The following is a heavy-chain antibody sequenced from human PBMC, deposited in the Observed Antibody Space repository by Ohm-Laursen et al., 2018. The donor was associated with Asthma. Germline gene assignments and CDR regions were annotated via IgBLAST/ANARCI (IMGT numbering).Heavy chain of an antibody. CDR2: ISWNSGSI. CDR3: AKDFYDSSPHPKNFGF. J-gene: IGHJ4*02. Sequence: SLRLSCSASGFSFHEYAMHWVRQSPGKGLEWVSGISWNSGSIGYADSVKGRFTISRDNAKNSLYLQMNSLRAEDTAVYYCAKDFYDSSPHPKNFGFWGQGTLVTVSS. CDR1: GFSFHEYA. D-gene: IGHD3-22*01. V-gene: IGHV3-9*01.